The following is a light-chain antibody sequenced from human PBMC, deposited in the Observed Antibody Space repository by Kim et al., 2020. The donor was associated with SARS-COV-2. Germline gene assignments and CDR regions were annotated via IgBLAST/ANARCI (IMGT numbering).Light chain of an antibody. Sequence: EIVMTQSPATLSVSPGERATLSCRASQSLGINLAWYQQRPGQAPRLLIYGASTRATGIAARFSGSGSGTEFTLTISSLQPEDFAVYYCQQYNKWPPNTFAQGTELEI. CDR2: GAS. V-gene: IGKV3-15*01. J-gene: IGKJ2*01. CDR3: QQYNKWPPNT. CDR1: QSLGIN.